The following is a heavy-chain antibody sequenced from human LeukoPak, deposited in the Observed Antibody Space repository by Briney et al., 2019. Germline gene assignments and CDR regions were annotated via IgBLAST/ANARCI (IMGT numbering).Heavy chain of an antibody. J-gene: IGHJ4*02. CDR1: GFTFSSYA. V-gene: IGHV3-23*01. CDR2: ISGSGGGT. Sequence: GGSLRLSCAASGFTFSSYAMSWVRQAPGKGLEWVSAISGSGGGTYYADSVKGRFTISRDNSKNTLYLQMNSLRAQDTAVYYCAKDGIVVVPAATDYWGQGTLVTVSS. CDR3: AKDGIVVVPAATDY. D-gene: IGHD2-2*01.